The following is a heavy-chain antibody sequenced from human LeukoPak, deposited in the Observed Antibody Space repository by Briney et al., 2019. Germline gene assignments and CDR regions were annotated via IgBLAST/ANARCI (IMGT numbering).Heavy chain of an antibody. CDR1: GFTVSSDY. CDR3: ARNWFDP. V-gene: IGHV3-53*05. CDR2: IYSGGST. J-gene: IGHJ5*02. Sequence: GGSLRLSCAASGFTVSSDYMSWVRRAPGKGLEWVSVIYSGGSTYYADSVKGRFTISRDKSKNTVYLQMNSLRFEDTAMCYCARNWFDPWGQGTLVTVSS.